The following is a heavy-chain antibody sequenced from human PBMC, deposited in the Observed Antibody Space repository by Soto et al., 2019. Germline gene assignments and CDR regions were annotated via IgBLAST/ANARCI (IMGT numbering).Heavy chain of an antibody. CDR2: ISAYNGNT. J-gene: IGHJ4*02. CDR3: AREARYYGSGSYYTAHFLDY. Sequence: QVQLVQSRAEVKKPGASVKVSCKASGYTLTSYGISWVRQAPGQGLEWMGWISAYNGNTNYAQKLQGRVTMTTDTSTSTAYMELRSLRSDDTAVYYCAREARYYGSGSYYTAHFLDYWGQGTLVTVSS. V-gene: IGHV1-18*01. D-gene: IGHD3-10*01. CDR1: GYTLTSYG.